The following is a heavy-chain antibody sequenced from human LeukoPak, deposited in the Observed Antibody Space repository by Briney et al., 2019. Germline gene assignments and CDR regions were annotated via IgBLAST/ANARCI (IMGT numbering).Heavy chain of an antibody. Sequence: PGGSLRLSCAASGFIFSGSSMHWVRQAPGKGLEWVCFIRFDATNKYYADSVKGRFTISRDNAKNSLYLQMNSLRAEDMALYYCAKDKSSSWNHYYYYYMDVWGKGTTVTVSS. CDR1: GFIFSGSS. CDR2: IRFDATNK. J-gene: IGHJ6*03. V-gene: IGHV3-30*02. CDR3: AKDKSSSWNHYYYYYMDV. D-gene: IGHD6-13*01.